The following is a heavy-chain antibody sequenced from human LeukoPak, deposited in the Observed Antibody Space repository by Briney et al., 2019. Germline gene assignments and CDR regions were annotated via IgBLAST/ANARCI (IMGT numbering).Heavy chain of an antibody. V-gene: IGHV1-18*01. Sequence: WASVKVSCKASGYTFTSYGISWVRPAPGQGLEWMGWISAYNGNTNYSQKLQGRVTMTTDTSTSTAYMELRSLRSDDTAVYYCARARQWLPTGGFDYWGQGTLVTVSS. CDR3: ARARQWLPTGGFDY. D-gene: IGHD6-19*01. J-gene: IGHJ4*02. CDR1: GYTFTSYG. CDR2: ISAYNGNT.